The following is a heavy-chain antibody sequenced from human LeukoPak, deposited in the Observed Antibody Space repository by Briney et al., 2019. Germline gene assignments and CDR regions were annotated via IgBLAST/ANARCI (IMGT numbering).Heavy chain of an antibody. CDR2: INPNSGGT. Sequence: ASVKVSCKASGYTFTGYYMHWVRQAPGQGLEWMGWINPNSGGTNYAQKFQGRVTMTRDTSISTAYMELSRLRSDDTAVYYCARDSLVGLNYYDSSGYSSDYWGQGTLVTVSS. D-gene: IGHD3-22*01. CDR1: GYTFTGYY. CDR3: ARDSLVGLNYYDSSGYSSDY. V-gene: IGHV1-2*02. J-gene: IGHJ4*02.